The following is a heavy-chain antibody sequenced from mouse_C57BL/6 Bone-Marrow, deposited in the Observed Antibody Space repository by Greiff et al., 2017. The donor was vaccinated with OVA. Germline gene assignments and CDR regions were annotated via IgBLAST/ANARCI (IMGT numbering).Heavy chain of an antibody. Sequence: DVMLVESGGGLVQPKGSLKLSCAASGFSFNTYAMNWVRQAPGKGLEWVARLRSKSNNYATYYADSVKDRFTISRDDSESMLYLQMNNLKTEDTAMYYCVRHNGSSSYYYAMDYWGQGTSVTVSS. CDR1: GFSFNTYA. CDR2: LRSKSNNYAT. V-gene: IGHV10-1*01. CDR3: VRHNGSSSYYYAMDY. D-gene: IGHD1-1*01. J-gene: IGHJ4*01.